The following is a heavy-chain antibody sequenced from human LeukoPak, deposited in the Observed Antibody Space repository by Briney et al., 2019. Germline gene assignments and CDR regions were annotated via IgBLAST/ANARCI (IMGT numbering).Heavy chain of an antibody. V-gene: IGHV3-30*02. CDR1: GFTFSSYG. J-gene: IGHJ6*04. CDR2: IRYDGSNK. Sequence: GGSLRLSCAASGFTFSSYGMHWVRQAPGKGLEWVAFIRYDGSNKYYADSVMGRFTISRDNSKNTLYLQMNSLRAEDTAVYCCAILYDFWSGYYKDVWGKGTTVTVSS. CDR3: AILYDFWSGYYKDV. D-gene: IGHD3-3*01.